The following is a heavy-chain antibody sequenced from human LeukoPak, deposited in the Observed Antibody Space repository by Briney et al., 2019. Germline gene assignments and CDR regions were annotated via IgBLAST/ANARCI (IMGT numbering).Heavy chain of an antibody. V-gene: IGHV1-2*06. D-gene: IGHD3-10*01. Sequence: ASVKVSCKASGYTFTGYYMHWVRQAPGQGLEWMGRINPNSGGTNYAQKFQGRVTMTRDTSISTAYMELSRLRSDDMAVYYCARDYYYGSVSNWFDPWGQGTLVTVSS. CDR2: INPNSGGT. J-gene: IGHJ5*02. CDR3: ARDYYYGSVSNWFDP. CDR1: GYTFTGYY.